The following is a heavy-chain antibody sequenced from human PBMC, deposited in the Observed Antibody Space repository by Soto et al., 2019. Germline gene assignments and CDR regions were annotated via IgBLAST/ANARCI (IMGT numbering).Heavy chain of an antibody. J-gene: IGHJ6*02. V-gene: IGHV4-31*03. Sequence: QVQLQESGPGLVKPSQTLSLTCTVSGGSISSGGYYWSWIRQHPGKGLEWIGYIYYGGSTYYNPSLKSRVTISVDTSKDQFSLRLTSVTAADTALYYCARVDRYYYYGMDVWSQGTTVTVSS. CDR3: ARVDRYYYYGMDV. CDR1: GGSISSGGYY. CDR2: IYYGGST.